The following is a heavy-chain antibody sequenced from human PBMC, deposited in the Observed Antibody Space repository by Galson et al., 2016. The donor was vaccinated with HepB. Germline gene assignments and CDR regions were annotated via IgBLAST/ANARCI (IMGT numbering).Heavy chain of an antibody. CDR1: GFTFSSYG. CDR2: IWYDGSNK. CDR3: AKGTGSGYYHGYFQH. Sequence: LRLSCAASGFTFSSYGMHWVRQAPGKGLEWVAVIWYDGSNKYYADSVKGRFTISRDNSKNTLYLQMNSLRAEDTAVYYCAKGTGSGYYHGYFQHWGQGTLDTVSS. J-gene: IGHJ1*01. D-gene: IGHD3-22*01. V-gene: IGHV3-33*06.